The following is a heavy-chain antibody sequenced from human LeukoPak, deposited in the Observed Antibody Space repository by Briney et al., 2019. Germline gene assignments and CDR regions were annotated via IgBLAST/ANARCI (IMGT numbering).Heavy chain of an antibody. CDR3: ARWLHDYFDY. V-gene: IGHV1-69*06. CDR1: GGTFSSYA. Sequence: GASVKVSCKASGGTFSSYAISWVRQAPGQGLEWMGGIIPIFGTANYAQKFQGRVTITADKSTSTTYMELSSLRSEDTAVYYCARWLHDYFDYWGQGTLVTVSS. D-gene: IGHD5-24*01. J-gene: IGHJ4*02. CDR2: IIPIFGTA.